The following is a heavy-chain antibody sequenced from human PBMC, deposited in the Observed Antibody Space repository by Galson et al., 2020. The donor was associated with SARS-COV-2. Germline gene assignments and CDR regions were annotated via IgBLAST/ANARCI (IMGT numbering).Heavy chain of an antibody. CDR3: ARQGVNMIVLVTVPGWYFDL. CDR2: VYPSGTT. J-gene: IGHJ2*01. V-gene: IGHV4-38-2*02. CDR1: GYSVSTTNY. Sequence: SETLSLTCTVSGYSVSTTNYWGWVRQPQGRGLEWIGSVYPSGTTYYNPSLKSRVTISVDTSKNQFSLRLDSVTAADTAIYYCARQGVNMIVLVTVPGWYFDLWGRGTLVTVSS. D-gene: IGHD3-22*01.